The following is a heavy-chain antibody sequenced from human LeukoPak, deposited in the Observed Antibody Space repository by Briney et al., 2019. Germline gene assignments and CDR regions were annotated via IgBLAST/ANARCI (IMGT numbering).Heavy chain of an antibody. CDR2: ISAYNGNT. CDR1: GYTFTSYG. Sequence: ASVKVSCKASGYTFTSYGISWVRQAPGQGLEWMGWISAYNGNTNYAQKLQGRVTMTTDTSTSTAYMELRSLRSDDTAVYYCGRDPRGVRYFDSLDVYYYGMDVWGQGTTVTVSS. CDR3: GRDPRGVRYFDSLDVYYYGMDV. J-gene: IGHJ6*02. D-gene: IGHD3-9*01. V-gene: IGHV1-18*01.